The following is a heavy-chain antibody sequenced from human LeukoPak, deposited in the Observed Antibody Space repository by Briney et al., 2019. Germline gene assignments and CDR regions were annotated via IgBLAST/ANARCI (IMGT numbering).Heavy chain of an antibody. D-gene: IGHD3-10*01. V-gene: IGHV3-7*01. CDR1: GFTFSVYW. CDR3: ARDLHYAFDF. CDR2: IDQYGGQQ. J-gene: IGHJ3*01. Sequence: GGSLRLSCAASGFTFSVYWMTWVRQAPGKGLEWVATIDQYGGQQYYVDSVKGRFTISRDNAKNSLYLQMDSLRDEDTAVYYCARDLHYAFDFWGQGTMVTVSS.